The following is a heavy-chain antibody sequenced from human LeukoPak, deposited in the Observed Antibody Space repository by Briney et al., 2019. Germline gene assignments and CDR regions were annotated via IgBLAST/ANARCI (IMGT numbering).Heavy chain of an antibody. CDR1: GASGSAFY. V-gene: IGHV4-4*09. CDR2: IYTRGIT. J-gene: IGHJ5*02. CDR3: ARKIQGWFDT. Sequence: SETLSLTCTFSGASGSAFYWSWLRQTPGKGPEWIGYIYTRGITNYNPSLKSRVTISTDTSKNQFSLKLTSVTAADTAVYYCARKIQGWFDTWGQGVLVTVFS.